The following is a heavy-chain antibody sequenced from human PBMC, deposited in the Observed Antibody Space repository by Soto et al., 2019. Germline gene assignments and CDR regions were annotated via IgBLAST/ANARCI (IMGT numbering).Heavy chain of an antibody. CDR3: ARISYSSSADYYYDGMDV. D-gene: IGHD6-6*01. Sequence: QVTLKESGPVLVKPTETLTLTCTVSGFSLSNARMGVSWIRQPPGKALEWLAHIFSNDEKSYSTSLKSRLTIAKDTSKCQVILTMTNMDPVDTSTYYCARISYSSSADYYYDGMDVWGQGTTVTVSS. V-gene: IGHV2-26*01. J-gene: IGHJ6*02. CDR1: GFSLSNARMG. CDR2: IFSNDEK.